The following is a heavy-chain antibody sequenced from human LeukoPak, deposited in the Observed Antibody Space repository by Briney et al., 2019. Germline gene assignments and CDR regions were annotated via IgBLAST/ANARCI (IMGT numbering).Heavy chain of an antibody. CDR3: AKRASGSGTSLYYFDY. V-gene: IGHV3-23*01. Sequence: GGSLRLSCAASGFTFSTNAMSWVRQAPGKGLEWVSGISGSGGSTYYADSVKGRFTISRDNSKNTLYLQMNSLRAEDTAVYYCAKRASGSGTSLYYFDYWGQGTLVTVSS. CDR1: GFTFSTNA. CDR2: ISGSGGST. J-gene: IGHJ4*02. D-gene: IGHD3-10*01.